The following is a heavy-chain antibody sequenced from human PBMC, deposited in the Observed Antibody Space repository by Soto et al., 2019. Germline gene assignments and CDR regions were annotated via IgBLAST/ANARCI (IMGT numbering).Heavy chain of an antibody. CDR1: GFTFSSYG. D-gene: IGHD2-15*01. J-gene: IGHJ4*02. Sequence: PGGSLRLSCAASGFTFSSYGMHWVRQAPGKGLEWVAVISYDGSNKYYADSVKGRFTISRDNSKNTLYLQMNSLRAEDTAVYYCAKDGGGYCSGGSCYGDRYYFDYWGQGTLVTVSS. V-gene: IGHV3-30*18. CDR2: ISYDGSNK. CDR3: AKDGGGYCSGGSCYGDRYYFDY.